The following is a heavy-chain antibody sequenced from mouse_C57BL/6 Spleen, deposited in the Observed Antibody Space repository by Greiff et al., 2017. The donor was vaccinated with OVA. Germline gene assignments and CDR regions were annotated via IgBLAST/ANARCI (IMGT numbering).Heavy chain of an antibody. CDR2: IDPETGGT. J-gene: IGHJ4*01. D-gene: IGHD2-3*01. CDR1: GYTFTDYE. V-gene: IGHV1-15*01. Sequence: QVQLQQSGAELVRPGASVTLSCKASGYTFTDYEMHWVKQTPVHGLEWIGAIDPETGGTAYNQKFKGKAILTADKSSSTAYMELRSLTSEDSAVYYCTRCDGYLYAMDYWGQGTSGTVSS. CDR3: TRCDGYLYAMDY.